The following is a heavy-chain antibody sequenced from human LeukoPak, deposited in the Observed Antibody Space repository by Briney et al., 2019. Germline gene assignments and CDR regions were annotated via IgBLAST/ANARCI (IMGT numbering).Heavy chain of an antibody. D-gene: IGHD5-24*01. CDR3: ARSRDGYNYPYYFDY. CDR1: GYSFTSYW. V-gene: IGHV5-51*01. CDR2: IYPGDSDT. J-gene: IGHJ4*02. Sequence: GESLKISCKGSGYSFTSYWIGWVRQMPGKGLEWMGIIYPGDSDTGYSPSFQGQVTISADKSISTAYLQWSSLKASDTAMYYCARSRDGYNYPYYFDYWGQGTLVTVSS.